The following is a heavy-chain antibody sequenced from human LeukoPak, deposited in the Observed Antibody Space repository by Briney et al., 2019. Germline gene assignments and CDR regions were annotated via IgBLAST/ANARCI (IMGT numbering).Heavy chain of an antibody. CDR3: AKGEWIQLWFGDY. CDR2: ISYDGSNK. CDR1: GFTFSSYG. V-gene: IGHV3-30*18. J-gene: IGHJ4*02. Sequence: GGSLRLSCAASGFTFSSYGMHWARDAPGKGLEWVAVISYDGSNKYYADSVKGRFTISRDNSKNTLYLQMNSLRAEDTAVYYYAKGEWIQLWFGDYWGQGTLVTVSS. D-gene: IGHD5-18*01.